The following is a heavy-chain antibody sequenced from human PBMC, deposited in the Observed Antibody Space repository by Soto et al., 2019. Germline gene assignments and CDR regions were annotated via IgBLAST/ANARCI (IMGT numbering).Heavy chain of an antibody. Sequence: QVQLQESGPGLVKPSQTLSLTCTVSGGSISSGGYYWSWIRQHPGKGLEWIGYIYYSGSTYYNPSLQRRVTISVDTSKNQFSLKLSSVTAADTAVYYCARLGYCSGGSCYSFYGMDVWGQGTTVTVSS. CDR1: GGSISSGGYY. J-gene: IGHJ6*02. V-gene: IGHV4-31*03. D-gene: IGHD2-15*01. CDR3: ARLGYCSGGSCYSFYGMDV. CDR2: IYYSGST.